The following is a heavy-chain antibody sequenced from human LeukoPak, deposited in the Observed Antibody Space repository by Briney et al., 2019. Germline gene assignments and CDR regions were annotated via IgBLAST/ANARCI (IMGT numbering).Heavy chain of an antibody. J-gene: IGHJ4*02. V-gene: IGHV1-24*01. CDR3: ATKLIDYYDSSGYPWPFGY. CDR2: FDPEDGET. Sequence: ASVKVSCKVSGYTLTELSMHWVRQAPGKGLEWMGGFDPEDGETIYAQKFQGRVTMTEDTSTDTAYMELSSLRSEDTAVYYCATKLIDYYDSSGYPWPFGYWGQGTLVTVSS. D-gene: IGHD3-22*01. CDR1: GYTLTELS.